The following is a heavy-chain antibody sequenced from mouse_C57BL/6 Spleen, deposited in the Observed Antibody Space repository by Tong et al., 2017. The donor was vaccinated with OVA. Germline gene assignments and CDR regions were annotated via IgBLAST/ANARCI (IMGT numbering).Heavy chain of an antibody. V-gene: IGHV1S126*01. CDR3: ARWMITTGYFDY. CDR1: GYSFTSYW. CDR2: IDPSDSET. D-gene: IGHD2-4*01. Sequence: VQLQQSGPQLVRPGASVKISCKASGYSFTSYWMHWVKQRPGQGLEWIGMIDPSDSETRLNQKFKDKATLTVDKSSSTAYMQLSSLTSEDSAVYFCARWMITTGYFDYWGQGTTLTVSS. J-gene: IGHJ2*01.